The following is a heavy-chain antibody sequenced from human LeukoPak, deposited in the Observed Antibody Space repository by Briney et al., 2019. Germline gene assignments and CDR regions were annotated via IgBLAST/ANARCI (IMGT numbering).Heavy chain of an antibody. J-gene: IGHJ6*02. V-gene: IGHV1-2*04. CDR3: ARERQNGLDV. D-gene: IGHD6-25*01. CDR2: INPNSGGT. CDR1: GYTFTSYH. Sequence: GASVKVSCKASGYTFTSYHMHWVRQAPGQGLEWMGWINPNSGGTNYAQKFQGWVTMTRDTSITTAYMELSSPRSDDTAIYYCARERQNGLDVWGQGTTVTVSS.